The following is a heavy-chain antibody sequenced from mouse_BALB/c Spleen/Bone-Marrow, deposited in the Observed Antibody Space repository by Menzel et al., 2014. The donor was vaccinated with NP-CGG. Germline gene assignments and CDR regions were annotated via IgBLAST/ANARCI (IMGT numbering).Heavy chain of an antibody. CDR1: GYTFTSYW. CDR3: ARWGFDY. CDR2: INPSNGRT. Sequence: QVQLQRPGAELVKPGASVKLSCKASGYTFTSYWMHWVKQRPGQGLEWIGEINPSNGRTNYNEKFKSKATLTVDKSSSTAYMQLSSLTSEDSAVYYCARWGFDYWGQGTTLTVSS. J-gene: IGHJ2*01. V-gene: IGHV1S81*02.